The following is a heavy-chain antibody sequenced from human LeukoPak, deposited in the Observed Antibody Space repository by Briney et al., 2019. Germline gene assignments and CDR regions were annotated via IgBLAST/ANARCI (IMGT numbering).Heavy chain of an antibody. CDR2: FSYNVHS. D-gene: IGHD6-13*01. V-gene: IGHV4-61*01. Sequence: SETLSLTCTVFGGSVSSTNDYWSWIRQPPGQGLEWVGFFSYNVHSDYNPSLKSRVTISVDTSKNQFSLRLSSVTAADTAIYYCGRVPAAGTGPDYWGQGTLVTVSS. CDR3: GRVPAAGTGPDY. CDR1: GGSVSSTNDY. J-gene: IGHJ4*02.